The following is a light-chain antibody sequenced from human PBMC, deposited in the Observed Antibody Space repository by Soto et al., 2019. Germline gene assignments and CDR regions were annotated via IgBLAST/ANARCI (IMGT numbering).Light chain of an antibody. CDR1: QSISSY. V-gene: IGKV1-39*01. Sequence: IQMTKNTSSLSASVVDRVTITCRATQSISSYLNWYQQKPGKAPKLLIYAASSLQSGVPSRFSGSGSGTDFTLTISSLQPEDFATYYCQQSYSTPRFTFGPGTKVDI. CDR2: AAS. CDR3: QQSYSTPRFT. J-gene: IGKJ3*01.